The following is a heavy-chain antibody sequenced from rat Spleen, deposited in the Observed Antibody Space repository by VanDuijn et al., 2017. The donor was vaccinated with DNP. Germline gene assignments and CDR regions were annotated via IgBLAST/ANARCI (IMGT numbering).Heavy chain of an antibody. D-gene: IGHD1-3*01. Sequence: EAKLVESGGGLVQPGRSLKLSCIASGFTFNNYYMTWIRQVPGTGLEWVASITSNGGATYYLDSVKGRFTISRDHAKSTLYLQMDSLRSEDTATYFCARHGRVTTVATYWYFDFWGPGTMVTVSS. V-gene: IGHV5-31*01. CDR2: ITSNGGAT. CDR3: ARHGRVTTVATYWYFDF. CDR1: GFTFNNYY. J-gene: IGHJ1*01.